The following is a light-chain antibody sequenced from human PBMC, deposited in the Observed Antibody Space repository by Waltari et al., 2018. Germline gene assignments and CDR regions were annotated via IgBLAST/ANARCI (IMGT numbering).Light chain of an antibody. V-gene: IGLV1-51*02. CDR3: GTWDTSLSSLR. CDR1: SANIWNAS. J-gene: IGLJ2*01. Sequence: QSVLTQPPSVSSAPGQTVTISCSGSSANIWNASVFSYTQLPGTAPKSFIYERTERPSGMSDRFSGAESGTADTLGITGLQTGDEGDYYCGTWDTSLSSLRFGGGTKLTGL. CDR2: ERT.